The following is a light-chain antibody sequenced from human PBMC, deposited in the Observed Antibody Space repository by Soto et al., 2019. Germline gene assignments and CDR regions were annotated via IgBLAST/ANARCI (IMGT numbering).Light chain of an antibody. V-gene: IGLV2-8*01. J-gene: IGLJ2*01. CDR2: EVS. Sequence: QSALTQPPSASGSPGQSVIISCTGTSSDVGGFKYVSWYQQHPGKAPKLMIYEVSKRPSGVPDRFSGSKSGNTASLTVSGLQAEDEADYYCSSYAGSNNFVVFGGGTQLTVL. CDR3: SSYAGSNNFVV. CDR1: SSDVGGFKY.